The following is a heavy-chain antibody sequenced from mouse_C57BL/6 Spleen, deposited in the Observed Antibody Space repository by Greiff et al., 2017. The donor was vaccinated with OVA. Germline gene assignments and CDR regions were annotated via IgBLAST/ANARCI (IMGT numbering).Heavy chain of an antibody. CDR3: ARGSSGSSYNFDY. D-gene: IGHD1-1*01. CDR2: IDPSDSYT. V-gene: IGHV1-69*01. CDR1: GYTFTSYW. J-gene: IGHJ2*01. Sequence: VQLQQPGAELVMPGASVKLSCKASGYTFTSYWMHWVKQRPGQGLEWIGEIDPSDSYTNYNQKFKGKSTLTVDKSSSTAYMQLSSLTSEDSAVYYCARGSSGSSYNFDYWGQGTTLTVSS.